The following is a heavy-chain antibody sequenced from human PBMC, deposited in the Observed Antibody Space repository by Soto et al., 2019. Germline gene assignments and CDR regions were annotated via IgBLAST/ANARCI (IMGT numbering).Heavy chain of an antibody. V-gene: IGHV1-3*05. CDR2: INAGNGNT. CDR1: GYTFTGYA. J-gene: IGHJ4*02. Sequence: QVQLVQSGSEEKKPGASVKVSCKASGYTFTGYAMHWVRQAPGQRLEWMGWINAGNGNTKYSQKFQGRVTITRDTSASAAYMELISLSSEDTAVYYCARAVAVAADFDYWCQGTLGTVSS. D-gene: IGHD6-19*01. CDR3: ARAVAVAADFDY.